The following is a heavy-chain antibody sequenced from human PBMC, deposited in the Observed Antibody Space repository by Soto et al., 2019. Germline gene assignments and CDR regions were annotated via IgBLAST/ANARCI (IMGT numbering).Heavy chain of an antibody. D-gene: IGHD5-18*01. J-gene: IGHJ6*03. CDR1: GFTFSSYT. CDR3: ARVGYSYGSSGNYLGV. CDR2: ISSSSSYI. Sequence: PGGSLRLSCAASGFTFSSYTMNWVRQAPGKGLEWVSSISSSSSYIYYADSVKGRFTISRDNAKNSLYLQMNSLRAEDTAVYYCARVGYSYGSSGNYLGVWGKGTTVTVSS. V-gene: IGHV3-21*01.